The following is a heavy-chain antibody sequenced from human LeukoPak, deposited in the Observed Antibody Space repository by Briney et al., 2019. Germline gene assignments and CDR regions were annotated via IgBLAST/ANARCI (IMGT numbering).Heavy chain of an antibody. V-gene: IGHV3-74*01. CDR2: INSDGSST. CDR3: ARESYYGPDDYYYYGMDV. D-gene: IGHD3-10*01. J-gene: IGHJ6*02. CDR1: GLTFSSYW. Sequence: GGSLRLSCAVSGLTFSSYWMHWVRQAPGKGLVWVSRINSDGSSTSYADSVKGRFTISRDNAKNTLYLQMNSLRAEDTAVYYCARESYYGPDDYYYYGMDVWGQGTTVTVSS.